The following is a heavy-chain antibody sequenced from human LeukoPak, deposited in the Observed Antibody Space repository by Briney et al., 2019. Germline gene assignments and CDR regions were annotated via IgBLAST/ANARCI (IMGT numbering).Heavy chain of an antibody. V-gene: IGHV3-23*01. D-gene: IGHD1-26*01. J-gene: IGHJ1*01. CDR1: GFTFSSYA. CDR3: STSLVGLTNDAHLHH. CDR2: GSCYGGGT. Sequence: GESLRLSCAVSGFTFSSYAMSWVRQAPGKGLGWDSAGSCYGGGTTHANSVKDRRTSFRDNTKNTLYTQRKNPGAEGAAVDYCSTSLVGLTNDAHLHHWAQGTLVTVS.